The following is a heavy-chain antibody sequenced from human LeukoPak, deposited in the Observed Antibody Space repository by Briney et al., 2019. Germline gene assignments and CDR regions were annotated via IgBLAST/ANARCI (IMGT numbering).Heavy chain of an antibody. D-gene: IGHD2-15*01. Sequence: GGSLRLSCAASGFTVSSYSLNWVRQAPGKGLEWVSFISSSSITIYYADSVKGRFTISRDNAEKSLYLQMNSLRAEDTAVYYCARDRGGSYSAIDYWGQGTLVTVSS. CDR3: ARDRGGSYSAIDY. CDR2: ISSSSITI. V-gene: IGHV3-48*04. J-gene: IGHJ4*02. CDR1: GFTVSSYS.